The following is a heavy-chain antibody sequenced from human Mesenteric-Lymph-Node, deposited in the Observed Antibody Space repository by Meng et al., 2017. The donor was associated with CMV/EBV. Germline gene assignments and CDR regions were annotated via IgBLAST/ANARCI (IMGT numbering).Heavy chain of an antibody. V-gene: IGHV4-4*01. CDR1: GSSIRSSDW. J-gene: IGHJ4*02. CDR2: ISHSGTT. CDR3: TRSPGWWYLDY. D-gene: IGHD2-15*01. Sequence: CAVSGSSIRSSDWAREVRQPPGKGLEWIGEISHSGTTKYNPSLKSRVTISIDKTRNHFSLKLTSVTAADTGVYFCTRSPGWWYLDYWGQGSLVTVSS.